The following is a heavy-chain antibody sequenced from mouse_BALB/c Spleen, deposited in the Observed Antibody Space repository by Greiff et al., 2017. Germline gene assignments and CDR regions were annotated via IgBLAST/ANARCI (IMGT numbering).Heavy chain of an antibody. CDR2: ISYDGSN. J-gene: IGHJ4*01. D-gene: IGHD2-3*01. Sequence: DVKLQESGPGLVKPSQSLSLTCSVTGYSITSGYYWNWIRQFPGNKLEWMGYISYDGSNNYNPSLKNRISITRDTSKNQFFLKLNSVTTEDTATYYCASYDGYLYAMDYWGQGTSVTVSS. V-gene: IGHV3-6*02. CDR1: GYSITSGYY. CDR3: ASYDGYLYAMDY.